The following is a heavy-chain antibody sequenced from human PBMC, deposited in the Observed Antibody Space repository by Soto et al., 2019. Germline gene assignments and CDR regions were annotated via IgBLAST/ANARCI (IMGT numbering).Heavy chain of an antibody. J-gene: IGHJ6*02. CDR3: AKDLALSSSPGYYYYGMDV. V-gene: IGHV3-23*01. Sequence: GGSLRLSCAASGFTFSSYAMSWVRQPPGKGLEWVSAISGRGGSTYYADSVKGRFTISRDNSKNTLYLQMNSLRAEDTAVYYCAKDLALSSSPGYYYYGMDVWGQGTTVTVSS. D-gene: IGHD6-6*01. CDR1: GFTFSSYA. CDR2: ISGRGGST.